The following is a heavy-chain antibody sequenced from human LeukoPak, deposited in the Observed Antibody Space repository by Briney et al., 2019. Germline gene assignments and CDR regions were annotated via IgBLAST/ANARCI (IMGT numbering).Heavy chain of an antibody. CDR1: GFTFSSYR. D-gene: IGHD6-6*01. CDR3: ARAVLSSSSPFDI. Sequence: GGSLRLSCAASGFTFSSYRMNWVRQAPGKGLEWVSSISSGSSYIYYAGSVKGRFTISRDNTKNSLDLQMNSLRAEDTAVYYCARAVLSSSSPFDIWGQGTMVTVSS. J-gene: IGHJ3*02. CDR2: ISSGSSYI. V-gene: IGHV3-21*01.